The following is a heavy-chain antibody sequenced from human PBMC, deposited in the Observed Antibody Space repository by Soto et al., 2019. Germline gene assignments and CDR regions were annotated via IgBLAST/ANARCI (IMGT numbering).Heavy chain of an antibody. CDR2: IFYTGNT. J-gene: IGHJ4*02. D-gene: IGHD6-13*01. V-gene: IGHV4-39*01. Sequence: SETLSLTCSVSGGSISSSTSYWGWIRQPPGKGLEWIGSIFYTGNTYYNPSLRSRVTISVSTSKNQFSLKLTSETAADTAVYSCARQEFSLYSSNWYPIDSWGQGTLVTVSS. CDR3: ARQEFSLYSSNWYPIDS. CDR1: GGSISSSTSY.